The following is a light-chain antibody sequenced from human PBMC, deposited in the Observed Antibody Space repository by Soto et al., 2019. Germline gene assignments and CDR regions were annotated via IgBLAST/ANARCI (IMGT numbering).Light chain of an antibody. CDR3: QQSYSTTIT. J-gene: IGKJ5*01. V-gene: IGKV1-39*01. CDR1: QSISSY. Sequence: DIQMTQSPSSLSASVGDRVTITCRASQSISSYLNWYQQKPGKAPKLLIYAASSLQSGVPARFSGSGSGTDVTLTISSLQPEDFATYYCQQSYSTTITFGHGTRLEIK. CDR2: AAS.